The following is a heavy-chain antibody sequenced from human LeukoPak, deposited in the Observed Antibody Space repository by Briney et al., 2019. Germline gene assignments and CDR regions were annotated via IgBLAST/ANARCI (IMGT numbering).Heavy chain of an antibody. D-gene: IGHD3-10*01. J-gene: IGHJ5*02. CDR3: ARLPNSGADLTWFDP. CDR2: IYPGDSDT. V-gene: IGHV5-51*01. Sequence: GESLKISCKTSGYRFMYHYIAWVRRTPGKGLEWMGIIYPGDSDTRYSPSFEGQVIISADRSITTAYLQLTSLKASDSGMYYCARLPNSGADLTWFDPWGQGTLVTVSS. CDR1: GYRFMYHY.